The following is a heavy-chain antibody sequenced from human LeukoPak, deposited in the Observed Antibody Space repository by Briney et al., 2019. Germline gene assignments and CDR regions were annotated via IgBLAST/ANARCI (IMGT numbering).Heavy chain of an antibody. Sequence: GGSLRLSCAASGFTFSDYYMSWIRQAPGKGLEWLSYISTSSTYTNYADSVKGRFTISRDNAKKSLYLQMNSLRAEDTAIYYCAKDKLGSCSSTTCSDFDNWGQGTLVTVSS. CDR2: ISTSSTYT. D-gene: IGHD2-2*01. CDR3: AKDKLGSCSSTTCSDFDN. V-gene: IGHV3-11*05. J-gene: IGHJ4*02. CDR1: GFTFSDYY.